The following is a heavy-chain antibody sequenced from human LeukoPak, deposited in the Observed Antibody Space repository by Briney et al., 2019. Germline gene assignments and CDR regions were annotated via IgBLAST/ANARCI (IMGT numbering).Heavy chain of an antibody. Sequence: GRSLRLSCAASGFTFSSYAMHWVRQAPGKGLEWVAVISYDGSNKYYADSVKGRFTISRDNSKNTLYLQMNSLRAEDTAVYYCARGLTHPRTSHSRGGMDVWGQGTTVTVSS. D-gene: IGHD2-2*01. CDR1: GFTFSSYA. CDR3: ARGLTHPRTSHSRGGMDV. CDR2: ISYDGSNK. V-gene: IGHV3-30-3*01. J-gene: IGHJ6*01.